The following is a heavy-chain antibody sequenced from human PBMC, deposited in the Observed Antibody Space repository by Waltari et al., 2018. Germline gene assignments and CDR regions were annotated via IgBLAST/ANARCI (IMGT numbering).Heavy chain of an antibody. CDR1: GGSISTYY. CDR2: IHYSGST. D-gene: IGHD6-13*01. Sequence: QVQLQESGPGLVKPSATLSLTCTVSGGSISTYYWSWIRQPPGKGLEWIGYIHYSGSTSYNPSLKSRVTISVDTSKNQLSLKVSSVTAADTAVYYCAREYSSFDYWGQGTLVTVSS. CDR3: AREYSSFDY. J-gene: IGHJ4*02. V-gene: IGHV4-59*01.